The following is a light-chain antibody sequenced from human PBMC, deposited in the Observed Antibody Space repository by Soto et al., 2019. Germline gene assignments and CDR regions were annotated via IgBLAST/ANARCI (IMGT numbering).Light chain of an antibody. Sequence: IVLTQSPVTLSLSPGERATLSCRASRSFASSYLGWYQQKPGQAPRLLIYAASTRATGIPDRFSGSGSATDFTLTISRLEPEDSAVYYCQHYDSSPPYTFGQGTKLEIK. CDR2: AAS. CDR1: RSFASSY. CDR3: QHYDSSPPYT. V-gene: IGKV3-20*01. J-gene: IGKJ2*01.